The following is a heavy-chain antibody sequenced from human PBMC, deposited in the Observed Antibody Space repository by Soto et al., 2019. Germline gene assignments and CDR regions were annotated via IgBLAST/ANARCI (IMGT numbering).Heavy chain of an antibody. V-gene: IGHV3-72*01. CDR3: GVVVATRGY. CDR2: TRNKGNSYTT. D-gene: IGHD1-26*01. J-gene: IGHJ4*02. CDR1: GFTFSDHH. Sequence: EVQLVESGGALVQPGGSLRLSCAASGFTFSDHHMDWVRQAPGKGLEWVGRTRNKGNSYTTEYAASVKGRFTISRDESTSSRYLQMNRLKTVDPAVYYCGVVVATRGYWGQGTLVTVSS.